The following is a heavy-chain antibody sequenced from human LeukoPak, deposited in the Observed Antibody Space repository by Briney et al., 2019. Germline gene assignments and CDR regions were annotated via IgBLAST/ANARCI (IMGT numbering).Heavy chain of an antibody. CDR3: ARETSQKGAHYMDV. V-gene: IGHV4-4*07. CDR2: IYTSGSN. J-gene: IGHJ6*03. D-gene: IGHD3-16*01. Sequence: SETLSLTCTVSGGSISSYYWSWIRQPAGKGLEWIGRIYTSGSNNYNPSLKSRVTMSVDTSKNQFSLKLSSVTAADTAMYYCARETSQKGAHYMDVWGKGTTVTISS. CDR1: GGSISSYY.